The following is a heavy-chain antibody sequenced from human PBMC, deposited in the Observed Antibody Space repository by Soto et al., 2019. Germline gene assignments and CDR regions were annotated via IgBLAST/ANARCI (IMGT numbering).Heavy chain of an antibody. D-gene: IGHD3-16*01. CDR3: WKGGEDITSLYGMDD. Sequence: PGVSLRLSCAGSGFTFRTHTLVWVRQAPGKGLEWVSSISSGGTYLEYAHSVKGRFAISRDDAKDPGSLPMKSLKTDETSESYCWKGGEDITSLYGMDDGGQGTTVTVSS. V-gene: IGHV3-21*06. CDR2: ISSGGTYL. CDR1: GFTFRTHT. J-gene: IGHJ6*02.